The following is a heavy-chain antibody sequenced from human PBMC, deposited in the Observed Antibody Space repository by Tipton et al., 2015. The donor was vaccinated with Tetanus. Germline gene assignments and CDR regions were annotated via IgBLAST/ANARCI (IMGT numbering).Heavy chain of an antibody. D-gene: IGHD2-15*01. J-gene: IGHJ4*02. CDR2: VWYDGTRK. Sequence: TASGFIFSSYGIHWVRQAPGKGLEWVALVWYDGTRKYYTESVEGRFTIPRDNSKNTLYLQMNSLRAEDTAVYYCAREADCSGGSCFSGDFDNWGQGTQVTVSS. CDR3: AREADCSGGSCFSGDFDN. V-gene: IGHV3-33*01. CDR1: GFIFSSYG.